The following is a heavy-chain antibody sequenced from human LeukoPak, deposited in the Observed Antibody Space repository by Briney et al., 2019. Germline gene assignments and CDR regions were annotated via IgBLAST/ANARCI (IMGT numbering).Heavy chain of an antibody. D-gene: IGHD3-22*01. Sequence: SVKVSCMASGGTFSSYAISWVRQAPGQGLEWMGGIIPIFGTANYAQKFQGRVTITADESTSTAYMELSSLRSEDTAVYYCARDVYYDSSGYYNLDYWGQGTLVTVSS. CDR3: ARDVYYDSSGYYNLDY. CDR1: GGTFSSYA. V-gene: IGHV1-69*13. CDR2: IIPIFGTA. J-gene: IGHJ4*02.